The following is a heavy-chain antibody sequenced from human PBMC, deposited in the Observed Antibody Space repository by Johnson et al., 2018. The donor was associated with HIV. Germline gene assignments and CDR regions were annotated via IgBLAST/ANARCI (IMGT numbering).Heavy chain of an antibody. V-gene: IGHV3-30-3*01. CDR1: GFTFDDYA. Sequence: QVQLVESGGCVVRPGGSLRLSCVGSGFTFDDYALSWVRQLPGKGLEWVAVISYDGSNKYYADSVKGRFTISRDNSKNTLYLQMNSLRAEDTAVYYCAKGGYCSSTSCSLDDAFDIWGQGTMVTVSS. CDR3: AKGGYCSSTSCSLDDAFDI. D-gene: IGHD2-2*01. CDR2: ISYDGSNK. J-gene: IGHJ3*02.